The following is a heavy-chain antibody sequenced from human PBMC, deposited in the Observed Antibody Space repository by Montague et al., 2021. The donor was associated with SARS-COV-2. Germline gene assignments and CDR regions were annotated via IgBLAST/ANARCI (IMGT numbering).Heavy chain of an antibody. CDR1: GGSFSGYY. J-gene: IGHJ6*02. Sequence: SETLSLTCAVYGGSFSGYYWSWIRQPPEKGLEWIGEINQSGRTNNNPSLQSRVIISVDTSKNQFSLKLSSVTAADTAVYYCARVRYYGSGTSLGMDVWGQGTSVTVSS. D-gene: IGHD3-10*01. V-gene: IGHV4-34*01. CDR2: INQSGRT. CDR3: ARVRYYGSGTSLGMDV.